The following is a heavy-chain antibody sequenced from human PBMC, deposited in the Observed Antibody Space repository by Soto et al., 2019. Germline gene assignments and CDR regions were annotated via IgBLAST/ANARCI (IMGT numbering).Heavy chain of an antibody. J-gene: IGHJ4*02. CDR1: GFTFGDYA. Sequence: GGSLRLSCTASGFTFGDYAMSWVRQAPGKGLEWVGFIRSKAYGWTTEYAASVKGRFTISRDDSKSIAYLQMNSLKTEDTDVYYCTRESQQLVLSYFDYWGQGTLVTVSS. D-gene: IGHD6-13*01. CDR3: TRESQQLVLSYFDY. V-gene: IGHV3-49*04. CDR2: IRSKAYGWTT.